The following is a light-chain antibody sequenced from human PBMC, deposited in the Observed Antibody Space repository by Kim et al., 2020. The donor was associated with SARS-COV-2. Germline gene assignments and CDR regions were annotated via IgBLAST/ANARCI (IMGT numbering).Light chain of an antibody. V-gene: IGLV4-69*01. CDR1: SGHSSYA. CDR2: VNSDGSH. J-gene: IGLJ6*01. CDR3: QTWGTGFVV. Sequence: SVKLTCTLGSGHSSYAIAWLQQQPEKGHRYLMKVNSDGSHTRGDGIPDRFSGSSSGDERYLSISNLQSEDEDDFYCQTWGTGFVVFGRGTKVTVL.